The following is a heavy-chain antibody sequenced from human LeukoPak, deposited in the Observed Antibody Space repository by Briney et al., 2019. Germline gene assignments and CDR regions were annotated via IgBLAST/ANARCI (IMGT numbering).Heavy chain of an antibody. Sequence: ASVKVSCKASGYTFTGYYIHWVRQAPGQGLEWMGRINPNTGGTDYAQKFQARVTITRDTSITTAYIELSRLTSDDTAIYYCAKVPPSITAAGNWLGPWGQGALVTVSS. CDR2: INPNTGGT. CDR1: GYTFTGYY. CDR3: AKVPPSITAAGNWLGP. J-gene: IGHJ5*02. V-gene: IGHV1-2*06. D-gene: IGHD6-13*01.